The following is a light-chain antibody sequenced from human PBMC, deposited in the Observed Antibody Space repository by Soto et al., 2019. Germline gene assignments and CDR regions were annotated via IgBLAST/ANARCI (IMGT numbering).Light chain of an antibody. J-gene: IGKJ3*01. CDR3: QQYYFYAHT. V-gene: IGKV1-8*01. CDR2: AAS. Sequence: AIRMTQSPSSISASTGDTVTITCRASQGVSTHLAWYQQKPGKAPKLLIYAASTLQIGVPSRFSGSGSGTDFTLTITSLQSEYFATYYCQQYYFYAHTFGPGTKVDIK. CDR1: QGVSTH.